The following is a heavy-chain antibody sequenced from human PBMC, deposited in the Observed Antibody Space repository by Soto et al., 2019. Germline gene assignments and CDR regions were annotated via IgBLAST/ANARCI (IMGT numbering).Heavy chain of an antibody. Sequence: GGSLRLSCAASGFTFDDYTMHWVRQAPGKGLEWVSLISWDGGSTYYADSVKGRFTISRDNSKNSLYLQMNSLRTEDTALYYCAKDAGSSWFGAFDIWGQGTMVTVS. CDR2: ISWDGGST. CDR3: AKDAGSSWFGAFDI. J-gene: IGHJ3*02. CDR1: GFTFDDYT. V-gene: IGHV3-43*01. D-gene: IGHD6-13*01.